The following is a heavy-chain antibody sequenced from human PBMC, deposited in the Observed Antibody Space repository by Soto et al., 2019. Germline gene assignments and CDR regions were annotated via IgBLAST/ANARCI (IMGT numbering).Heavy chain of an antibody. CDR2: IGTAGDT. D-gene: IGHD1-1*01. CDR1: GFTFSSYE. V-gene: IGHV3-13*01. J-gene: IGHJ4*02. Sequence: SLILSCAASGFTFSSYEMNWVRQATGKGLEWVSAIGTAGDTYYPGSVKGRFTISRENAKNSLYLQMKSLRAGDTAVYYCAAFNWNGSYYWGQGTLVTVSS. CDR3: AAFNWNGSYY.